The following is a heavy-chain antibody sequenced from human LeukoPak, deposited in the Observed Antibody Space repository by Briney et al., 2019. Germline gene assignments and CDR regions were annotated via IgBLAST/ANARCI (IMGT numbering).Heavy chain of an antibody. CDR1: GFTFSSYG. CDR3: AGLSELRLGELSLERPNY. D-gene: IGHD3-16*02. J-gene: IGHJ4*02. CDR2: IWYDGSNK. Sequence: GGSLRLSCAASGFTFSSYGMHWVRQAPGKGLEWVAVIWYDGSNKYYADSVKGRFTISRDNSKNTLYLQMNSLRAEDTAVYYCAGLSELRLGELSLERPNYWGQGTLVTVSS. V-gene: IGHV3-33*01.